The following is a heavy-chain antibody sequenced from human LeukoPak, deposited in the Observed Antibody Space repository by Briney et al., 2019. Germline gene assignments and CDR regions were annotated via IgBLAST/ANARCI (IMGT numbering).Heavy chain of an antibody. CDR1: GFTFSYYG. J-gene: IGHJ4*02. V-gene: IGHV3-33*01. CDR2: IWFDGSNK. Sequence: GGSLRLSCAASGFTFSYYGMHWVRQAPGKGLEWVAVIWFDGSNKYYADSVKGRFSISRDNSKNTLYLQMNSLRAEDTAVYYCARDYCSGGSCYFEFWGQGTLVTVSS. D-gene: IGHD2-15*01. CDR3: ARDYCSGGSCYFEF.